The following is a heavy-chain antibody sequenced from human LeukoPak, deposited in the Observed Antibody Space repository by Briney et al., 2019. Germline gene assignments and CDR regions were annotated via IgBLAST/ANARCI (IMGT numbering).Heavy chain of an antibody. Sequence: GESLKISCKGSGYSFTSYWIGWVRQMPGKGLEWMGIIYPGDSDTRYSPSFQGQVTISADKSISTAYLQWSSLKASDTAMYYCARLVSYSRGWYPTFGYWGQGTLVTVSS. CDR2: IYPGDSDT. V-gene: IGHV5-51*01. CDR3: ARLVSYSRGWYPTFGY. J-gene: IGHJ4*02. D-gene: IGHD6-19*01. CDR1: GYSFTSYW.